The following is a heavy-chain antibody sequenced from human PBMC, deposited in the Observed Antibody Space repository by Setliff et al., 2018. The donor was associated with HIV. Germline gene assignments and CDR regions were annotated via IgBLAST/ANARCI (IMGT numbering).Heavy chain of an antibody. J-gene: IGHJ4*02. D-gene: IGHD2-21*01. Sequence: GGSLRLSCATSGFNVTSNYMNWVRQTPGRGLEWVSGIQHDGTTYYADSVKGRFSVSRDMSRNILYLQMHDLTAEDSALYYCARETGQFLLWGPGTLVTVSS. CDR3: ARETGQFLL. V-gene: IGHV3-66*01. CDR1: GFNVTSNY. CDR2: IQHDGTT.